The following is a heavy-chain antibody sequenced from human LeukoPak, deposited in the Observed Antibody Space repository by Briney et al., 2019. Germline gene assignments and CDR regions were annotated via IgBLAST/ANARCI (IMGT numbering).Heavy chain of an antibody. D-gene: IGHD6-13*01. V-gene: IGHV3-23*01. CDR1: GFTFSNYA. CDR3: AKDLRYSTTWYYFDY. J-gene: IGHJ4*02. Sequence: GGSLRLSCAASGFTFSNYAMSWVRQAPGKGLEWVSTISNTGGSIYYADSVKGRFTISRDNSKNTLYLKMNSLRADDTAVYYCAKDLRYSTTWYYFDYWGQGTLVTVSS. CDR2: ISNTGGSI.